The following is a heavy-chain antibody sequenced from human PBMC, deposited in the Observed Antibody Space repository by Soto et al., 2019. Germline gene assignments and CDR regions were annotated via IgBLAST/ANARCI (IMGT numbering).Heavy chain of an antibody. CDR1: GYTFTSYV. J-gene: IGHJ5*02. V-gene: IGHV1-18*01. D-gene: IGHD6-19*01. CDR2: ISAYNGNT. Sequence: GASVKVSCKASGYTFTSYVISWVRQAPGQGLEWMGWISAYNGNTNYAQKLQGRVTMTTDTSTSTAYMELRSLRSDDTAVYYCARAGIAVAGSGSWFDPWGQGTLVTVSS. CDR3: ARAGIAVAGSGSWFDP.